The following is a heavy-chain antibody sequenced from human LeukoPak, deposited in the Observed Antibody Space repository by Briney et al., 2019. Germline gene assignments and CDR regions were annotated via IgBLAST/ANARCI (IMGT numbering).Heavy chain of an antibody. CDR2: INSDGSST. J-gene: IGHJ6*02. CDR1: GFTFSSYW. D-gene: IGHD3-3*02. Sequence: PGGSLRLSCAASGFTFSSYWMHWVRQAPGKGLVWVSRINSDGSSTSYADSVKGRFTISRDNAKNTLYLQMNSLRAEDTAVYYCARVISSRADYYYYGMDVWGQGTTVTVSS. V-gene: IGHV3-74*01. CDR3: ARVISSRADYYYYGMDV.